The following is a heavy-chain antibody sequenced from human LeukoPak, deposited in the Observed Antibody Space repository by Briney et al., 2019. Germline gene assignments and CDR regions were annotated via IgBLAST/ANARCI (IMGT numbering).Heavy chain of an antibody. Sequence: QSGGSLRLSCAASGFTFDDYPMHWVRQAPGKGLEWVSGISWNSGGIGYADSVKGRFTISRDNAKNSLYLQMNSLRPEDTALYYCAKDWSGGYNHYYFDYWGQGTLVTVSS. CDR2: ISWNSGGI. V-gene: IGHV3-9*01. J-gene: IGHJ4*02. CDR3: AKDWSGGYNHYYFDY. CDR1: GFTFDDYP. D-gene: IGHD2-8*02.